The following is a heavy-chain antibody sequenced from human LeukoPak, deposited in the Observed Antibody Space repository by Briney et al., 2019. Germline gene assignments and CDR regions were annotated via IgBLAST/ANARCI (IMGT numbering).Heavy chain of an antibody. Sequence: SETLSLTCTVSVGSIGNFFWSSIPESPGGGLGWIGFIYENGRASYNPSLKSRVTISVDMSKNQFSLRLTSMTAADTSVYYCARDWELGHWGRGILVTVTS. D-gene: IGHD1-26*01. CDR3: ARDWELGH. CDR1: VGSIGNFF. V-gene: IGHV4-59*01. CDR2: IYENGRA. J-gene: IGHJ4*02.